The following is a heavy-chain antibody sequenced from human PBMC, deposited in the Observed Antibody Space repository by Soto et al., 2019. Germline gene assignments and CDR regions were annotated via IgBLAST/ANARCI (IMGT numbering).Heavy chain of an antibody. CDR2: IKSKTDGGTT. CDR3: TTGYPVTLGYSSSWYYY. CDR1: GFTFSNAW. V-gene: IGHV3-15*01. Sequence: PGVSLRLSCAASGFTFSNAWMSWVRQAPGKGLEWVGRIKSKTDGGTTDYAAPVKGRFTISRDDSKNTLYLQMNSLKTEDTAVYYCTTGYPVTLGYSSSWYYYWGQGTLVTVSS. J-gene: IGHJ4*02. D-gene: IGHD6-13*01.